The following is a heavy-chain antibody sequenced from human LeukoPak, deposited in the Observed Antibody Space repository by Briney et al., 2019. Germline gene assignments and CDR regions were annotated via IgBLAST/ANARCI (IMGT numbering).Heavy chain of an antibody. Sequence: GESLRLSCAASGFTFSTYAMHWVRQAPGKGLEWVAVISYDGSSKYYADSVKGRFTISRDNAKNTLYLQMNSLRAEDTAVYYCARGLGGYTSSQAYWGQGTLVTVSS. CDR1: GFTFSTYA. V-gene: IGHV3-30*04. CDR2: ISYDGSSK. D-gene: IGHD6-13*01. CDR3: ARGLGGYTSSQAY. J-gene: IGHJ4*02.